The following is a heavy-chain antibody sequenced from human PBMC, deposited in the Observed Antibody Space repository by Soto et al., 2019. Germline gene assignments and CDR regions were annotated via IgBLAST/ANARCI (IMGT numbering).Heavy chain of an antibody. V-gene: IGHV1-69*04. J-gene: IGHJ6*02. D-gene: IGHD2-2*01. CDR3: ARDSGRSDVVPAAISVMDV. CDR1: GGTFNRYT. CDR2: IIPMFGIA. Sequence: GASVKVSCKGSGGTFNRYTITWVRQAPGQGLEWMGRIIPMFGIASYAQNFQGRVTITADKSTSTAYMELSSLRSEDTAVYHCARDSGRSDVVPAAISVMDVWGHGTTVTVSS.